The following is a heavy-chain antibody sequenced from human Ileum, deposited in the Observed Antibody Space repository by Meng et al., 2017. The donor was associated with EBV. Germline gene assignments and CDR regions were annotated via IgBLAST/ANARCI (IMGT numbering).Heavy chain of an antibody. CDR2: IKSKSYGETT. CDR3: TTGKQWLVP. D-gene: IGHD6-19*01. V-gene: IGHV3-15*01. J-gene: IGHJ5*02. Sequence: EVQLVESGGNLVKPGGSLRLSCAASGLTFSDAWMDWVRQAPGKGLEWIGRIKSKSYGETTDYAAPVKGRFSISRDDSKNTLYLQMNSLKIEDTAMYYCTTGKQWLVPWGQGTLVTVFS. CDR1: GLTFSDAW.